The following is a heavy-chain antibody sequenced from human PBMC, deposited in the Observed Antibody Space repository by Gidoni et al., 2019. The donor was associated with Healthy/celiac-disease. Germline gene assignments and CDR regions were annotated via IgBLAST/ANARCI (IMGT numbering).Heavy chain of an antibody. CDR3: TTDFDSSIAAPH. V-gene: IGHV3-15*01. Sequence: EVQLVESGGGLVKPGGSLRLSCAASGFTFSDDWMLWVRQAPGKGLEWVGRMNSKTDGETTDFAAPVKGTFTNSRDDLKNQLYMQMTSLTTEYTAAYYCTTDFDSSIAAPHWGQGTLVTVSS. CDR2: MNSKTDGETT. CDR1: GFTFSDDW. J-gene: IGHJ1*01. D-gene: IGHD6-6*01.